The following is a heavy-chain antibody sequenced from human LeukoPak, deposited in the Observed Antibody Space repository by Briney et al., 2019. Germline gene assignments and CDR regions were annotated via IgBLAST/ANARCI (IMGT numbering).Heavy chain of an antibody. Sequence: GGSQRLSCAASGFTFSSCGMHWVRQAPGKGLEWVAFIRYDINTKSYAESVRGRFTISRDNTNNTLYLEMNSLRPEDTAVYYCAKGGRGYCSGGSCYHLDYRGQGTLVTVSS. CDR2: IRYDINTK. J-gene: IGHJ4*02. CDR3: AKGGRGYCSGGSCYHLDY. CDR1: GFTFSSCG. V-gene: IGHV3-30*02. D-gene: IGHD2-15*01.